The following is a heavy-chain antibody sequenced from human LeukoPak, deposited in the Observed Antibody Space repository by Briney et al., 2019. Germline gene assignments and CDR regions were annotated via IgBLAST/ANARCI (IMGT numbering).Heavy chain of an antibody. V-gene: IGHV4-59*02. CDR3: ARVSYSNNPYFDY. D-gene: IGHD6-13*01. CDR1: GDSVGGHY. Sequence: SETLSLTCSVSGDSVGGHYWTWIRQPPGKGLEWIGFAFFGGSTDYSPSLKSRATVSVDTSNNQFSLNLNSVTPADTAVYYCARVSYSNNPYFDYWGQGILVTVSS. CDR2: AFFGGST. J-gene: IGHJ4*02.